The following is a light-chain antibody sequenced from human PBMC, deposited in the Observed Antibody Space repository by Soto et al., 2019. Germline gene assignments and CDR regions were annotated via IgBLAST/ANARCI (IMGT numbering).Light chain of an antibody. Sequence: EIVLTQSPGTLSLSPGERAALSCRASQSVSSNYLAWYQQKLGQAPRLLISDASSRATGIPDRFSGSASGTDFTLTISRLEPEDFAVYYCQQYGNSPYTFGQGTKLEIK. J-gene: IGKJ2*01. V-gene: IGKV3-20*01. CDR1: QSVSSNY. CDR2: DAS. CDR3: QQYGNSPYT.